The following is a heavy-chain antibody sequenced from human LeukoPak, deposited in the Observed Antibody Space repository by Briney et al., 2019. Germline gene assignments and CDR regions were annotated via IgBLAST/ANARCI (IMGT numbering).Heavy chain of an antibody. CDR3: ARDQSPSSSWPRYLDAFDI. CDR2: ISYDGSNK. CDR1: GFTFSSYA. Sequence: PGGSLRLSCAASGFTFSSYAMHWVRQAPGKGLEWVAVISYDGSNKYYADSVKGRFTISRDNSKNTLYLQMNSLRDEDTAVYYCARDQSPSSSWPRYLDAFDIWGQGTMVTVSS. D-gene: IGHD6-13*01. V-gene: IGHV3-30*04. J-gene: IGHJ3*02.